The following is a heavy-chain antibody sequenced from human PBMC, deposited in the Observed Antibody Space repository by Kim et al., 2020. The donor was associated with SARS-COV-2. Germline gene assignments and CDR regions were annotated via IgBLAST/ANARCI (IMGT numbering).Heavy chain of an antibody. CDR3: VRDFCSTTSCRFDY. D-gene: IGHD2-2*01. Sequence: ADAVRGRFTISRANAKDSVYLQMSSLRAEDTALYYCVRDFCSTTSCRFDYWGQGTLVTVSS. J-gene: IGHJ4*02. V-gene: IGHV3-11*06.